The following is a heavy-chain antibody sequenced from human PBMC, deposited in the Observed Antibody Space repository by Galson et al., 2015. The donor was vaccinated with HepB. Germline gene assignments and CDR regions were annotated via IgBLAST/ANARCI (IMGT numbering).Heavy chain of an antibody. Sequence: SETLSLTCAVYGASLSGYYWSWLRQPPGKGLEWIGEIHPTGSTNYNSSLVSRVTISVDTSKNRLSLNLTSATAADTAVYYCARGLDRAKTGYWGPGTQVTVSS. CDR1: GASLSGYY. J-gene: IGHJ4*02. CDR2: IHPTGST. CDR3: ARGLDRAKTGY. D-gene: IGHD1-14*01. V-gene: IGHV4-34*01.